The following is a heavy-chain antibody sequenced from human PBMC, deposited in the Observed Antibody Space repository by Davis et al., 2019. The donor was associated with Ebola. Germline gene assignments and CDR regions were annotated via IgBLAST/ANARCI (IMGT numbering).Heavy chain of an antibody. CDR2: INHSGST. CDR1: GGSFSGYY. Sequence: SETLSLTCAVYGGSFSGYYWSWIRQPPGQGLAWIGEINHSGSTNYNPSLKSRVTISVDTSKNQFSLKLSSVTAADTAVYYCARGVYSYGAQYYFDYWGQGTLVTVSS. V-gene: IGHV4-34*01. J-gene: IGHJ4*02. CDR3: ARGVYSYGAQYYFDY. D-gene: IGHD5-18*01.